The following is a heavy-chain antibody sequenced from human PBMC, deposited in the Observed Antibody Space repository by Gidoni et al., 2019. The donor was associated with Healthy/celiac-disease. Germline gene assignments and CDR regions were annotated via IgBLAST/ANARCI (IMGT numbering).Heavy chain of an antibody. V-gene: IGHV1-58*01. J-gene: IGHJ6*02. Sequence: QMQLVQSGPEVKKPGTSVNVSCTASGFTFTSSAVQWVRQARGQRLEWIGWIVVGSGNTNYAQKFQERVTITRDMSTSTAYMELSSLRSEDTAVYYCAADHYDRWDGMDVWGQGTTVTVSS. D-gene: IGHD3-22*01. CDR1: GFTFTSSA. CDR2: IVVGSGNT. CDR3: AADHYDRWDGMDV.